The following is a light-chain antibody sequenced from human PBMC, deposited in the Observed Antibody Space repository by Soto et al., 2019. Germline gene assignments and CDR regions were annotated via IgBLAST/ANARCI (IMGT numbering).Light chain of an antibody. CDR2: DNN. Sequence: QSVLTQPPSVSAAPGQKVTISCSGSSFNLGNNNVSWYQQLPGTAPRRLIYDNNKRPSGTPDRFSGSKSGTSATLGITGLQTGDEADYYCGTWDNSLSAFVFGTGTKLTVL. CDR3: GTWDNSLSAFV. CDR1: SFNLGNNN. J-gene: IGLJ1*01. V-gene: IGLV1-51*01.